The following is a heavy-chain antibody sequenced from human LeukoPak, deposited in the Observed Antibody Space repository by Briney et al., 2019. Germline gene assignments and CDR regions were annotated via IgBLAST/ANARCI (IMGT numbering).Heavy chain of an antibody. D-gene: IGHD2/OR15-2a*01. CDR3: AKDLEEENYYYYDMDV. V-gene: IGHV3-30*18. CDR1: GFTFSNYG. J-gene: IGHJ6*03. Sequence: PGGCLRLSFSASGFTFSNYGMASVRQAPGKGQGLVAVISYDGIKTYYADSMKGPFTICRDNSKNTLYLQMNSLRPEDTAVYYCAKDLEEENYYYYDMDVWGKGTTVTVSS. CDR2: ISYDGIKT.